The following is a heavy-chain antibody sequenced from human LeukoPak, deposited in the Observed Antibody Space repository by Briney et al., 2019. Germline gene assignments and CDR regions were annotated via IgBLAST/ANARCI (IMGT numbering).Heavy chain of an antibody. D-gene: IGHD6-13*01. J-gene: IGHJ5*02. CDR1: GFTFSSYW. CDR3: ARWVRQQLVGNWFDP. Sequence: QPGGSLRLSCAASGFTFSSYWMSWVRQAPGKGLEWVANIKQDGSKKYYVDSVKGRFTISRDNAKNSLYLQMNSLRAEDTAVYYCARWVRQQLVGNWFDPWGQGTLVTVSS. CDR2: IKQDGSKK. V-gene: IGHV3-7*01.